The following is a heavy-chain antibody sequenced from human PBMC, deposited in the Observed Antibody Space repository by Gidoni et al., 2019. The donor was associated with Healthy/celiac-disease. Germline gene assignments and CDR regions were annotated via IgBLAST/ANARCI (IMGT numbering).Heavy chain of an antibody. J-gene: IGHJ4*02. CDR2: ISSSGSTI. CDR3: ARALELNY. D-gene: IGHD1-1*01. V-gene: IGHV3-48*03. Sequence: VRQAPGKGLEWVSYISSSGSTIYYADSVKGRFTISRDNAKNSLYLQLNSLRAEDTAVYYCARALELNYWGQGTLVTVSS.